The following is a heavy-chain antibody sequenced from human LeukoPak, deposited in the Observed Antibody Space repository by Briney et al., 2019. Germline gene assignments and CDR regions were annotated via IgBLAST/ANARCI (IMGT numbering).Heavy chain of an antibody. Sequence: GGSLRLSCTASGFSFSGHWMHWARQLPGKGLVWVSRISPTGSTTSYADSVKGRFTVSRDNVKNTLFLQMNSLGAEDTALYYCARGWNTTPRSGFDIWGLGTMVTVSS. D-gene: IGHD1/OR15-1a*01. J-gene: IGHJ3*02. V-gene: IGHV3-74*01. CDR3: ARGWNTTPRSGFDI. CDR2: ISPTGSTT. CDR1: GFSFSGHW.